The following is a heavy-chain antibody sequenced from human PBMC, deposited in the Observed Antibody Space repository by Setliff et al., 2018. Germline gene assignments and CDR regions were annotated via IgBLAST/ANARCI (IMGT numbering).Heavy chain of an antibody. CDR1: GGSINSGVYY. CDR3: ARDQSRIVLMVYAGAFEI. V-gene: IGHV4-39*07. J-gene: IGHJ3*02. D-gene: IGHD2-8*01. CDR2: IYYRGDT. Sequence: SETLSLTCTVSGGSINSGVYYWGWIRQPPGKGLEWIGRIYYRGDTYYNASLKSRLTLSVDTSKNQFSLSLRAVTAADTAVYYCARDQSRIVLMVYAGAFEIWGQGTTVTVSS.